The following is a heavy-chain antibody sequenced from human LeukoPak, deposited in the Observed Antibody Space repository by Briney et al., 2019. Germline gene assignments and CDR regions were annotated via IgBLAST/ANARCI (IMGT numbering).Heavy chain of an antibody. CDR3: ARGYDFWSGYPYYFDY. Sequence: SETLSLTCAVYGGSFSGYYWSWIPQPPGKGLEWIGEINHSGSTNYNPSLKRRVTISVDTSKNQFSLKLSSVTAADTGVYYRARGYDFWSGYPYYFDYWGQGTLVSVSS. CDR2: INHSGST. J-gene: IGHJ4*02. D-gene: IGHD3-3*01. CDR1: GGSFSGYY. V-gene: IGHV4-34*01.